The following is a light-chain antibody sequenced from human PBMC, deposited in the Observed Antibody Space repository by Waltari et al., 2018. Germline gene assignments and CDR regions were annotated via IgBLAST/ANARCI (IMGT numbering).Light chain of an antibody. CDR2: AAS. CDR1: QSIGSY. J-gene: IGKJ1*01. CDR3: QQNYSTPRGET. V-gene: IGKV1-39*01. Sequence: DIQMTQSPSSLPASVGARVTITCRASQSIGSYLHWYQQKPGKAPKPLIYAASSLQSGVPSRCSGSGSGTDFTLTISSRQPEDFATYYCQQNYSTPRGETFGQGTKVEIK.